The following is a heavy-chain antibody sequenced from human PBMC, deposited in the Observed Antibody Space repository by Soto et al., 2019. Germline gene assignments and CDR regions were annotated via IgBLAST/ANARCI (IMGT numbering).Heavy chain of an antibody. CDR3: AKGLSSSSYFDY. Sequence: GSLLLSCAASGFTFSSYVMSWVRQAPGKGLEWVSAISGSGGSTYYADSVKVRFTISRDNSKNTLYLQMNSLRAEDTAVYYCAKGLSSSSYFDYWGQGTLVSASS. CDR2: ISGSGGST. V-gene: IGHV3-23*01. J-gene: IGHJ4*02. CDR1: GFTFSSYV. D-gene: IGHD6-6*01.